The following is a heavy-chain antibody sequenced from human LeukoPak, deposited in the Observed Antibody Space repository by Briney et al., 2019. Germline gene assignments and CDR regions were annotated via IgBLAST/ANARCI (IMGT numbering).Heavy chain of an antibody. CDR2: IKSDGST. Sequence: GGSLRLSCAASGFTFSTYWMHWVRQAPGKGRVWFSRIKSDGSTNYADSVKGRFTISRDNAKNTVSLQMNSLRPEDTGVYYCARAPSEIGGYYPEYFRHWGRGTLVTVSS. J-gene: IGHJ1*01. CDR3: ARAPSEIGGYYPEYFRH. CDR1: GFTFSTYW. V-gene: IGHV3-74*01. D-gene: IGHD3-22*01.